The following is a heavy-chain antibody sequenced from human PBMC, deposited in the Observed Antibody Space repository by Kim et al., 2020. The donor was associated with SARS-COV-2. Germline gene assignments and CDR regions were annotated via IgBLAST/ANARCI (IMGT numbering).Heavy chain of an antibody. CDR3: ATLGRSNSYSS. CDR2: IKGDGSLQ. CDR1: GFTFSNSW. J-gene: IGHJ5*02. V-gene: IGHV3-7*01. Sequence: GGSLRLSCTASGFTFSNSWLSWVRQAPGKGLEWVANIKGDGSLQYYLDSVKGRFTISRDNAQNSLYLQMNSRRVNDTAIYYCATLGRSNSYSSWGQGTLVTVSS. D-gene: IGHD5-18*01.